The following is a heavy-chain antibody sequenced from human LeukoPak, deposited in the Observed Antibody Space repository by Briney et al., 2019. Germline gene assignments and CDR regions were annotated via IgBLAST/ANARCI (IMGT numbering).Heavy chain of an antibody. D-gene: IGHD3-10*01. CDR1: GGTFSSYA. V-gene: IGHV1-69*06. CDR2: IIPIFGTA. CDR3: ARVWFGEQGDYYYYMDV. J-gene: IGHJ6*03. Sequence: ASVKVSCKASGGTFSSYAISWVRQAPGQGLEWMGGIIPIFGTANYAQKFQGRVTITADKSTSTAYMELSSLRSEDTAVYYCARVWFGEQGDYYYYMDVWGKGTTVTVSS.